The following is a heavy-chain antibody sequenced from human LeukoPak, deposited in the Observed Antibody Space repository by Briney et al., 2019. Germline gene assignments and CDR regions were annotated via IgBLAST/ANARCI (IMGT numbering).Heavy chain of an antibody. V-gene: IGHV1-2*02. J-gene: IGHJ4*02. CDR3: ARDRVKIRGNYPSYGYGY. CDR2: INPNSGGT. CDR1: GYTFTGYY. D-gene: IGHD4-11*01. Sequence: ASVKVPCKASGYTFTGYYMHWVRQAPGQGLEWMGWINPNSGGTNYAQKFQGRVTMTRDTSISTAYMELSRLRSDDTAVYYCARDRVKIRGNYPSYGYGYWGQGTLVTVSS.